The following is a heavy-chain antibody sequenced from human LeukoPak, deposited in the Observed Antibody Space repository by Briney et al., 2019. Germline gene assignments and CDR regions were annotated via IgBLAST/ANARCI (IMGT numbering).Heavy chain of an antibody. CDR3: ARAALAARPPSYYYYGMDV. J-gene: IGHJ6*02. Sequence: PSETLSLTCTVSGGSISSYYWSWIRQPPGKGLEWIGYIYYSGSTNYNPSLKSRVTISVDTSKNQFSLKLSSVTAADTAVYYCARAALAARPPSYYYYGMDVRGQGTTVTVS. CDR1: GGSISSYY. CDR2: IYYSGST. D-gene: IGHD6-6*01. V-gene: IGHV4-59*01.